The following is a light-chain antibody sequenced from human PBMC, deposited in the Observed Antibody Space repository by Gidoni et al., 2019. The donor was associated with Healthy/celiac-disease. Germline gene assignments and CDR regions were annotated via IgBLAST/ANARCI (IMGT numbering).Light chain of an antibody. J-gene: IGKJ1*01. Sequence: ILMTQSPATLSVSPCERATLSCRASQSVSSNLAWYQQKPGQAPRLLLYGASTRATGIPARFSGSGSGTEFTLTISSLQSEDFAVYYCQQYNNWPVTFGQGTKVEIK. V-gene: IGKV3-15*01. CDR1: QSVSSN. CDR3: QQYNNWPVT. CDR2: GAS.